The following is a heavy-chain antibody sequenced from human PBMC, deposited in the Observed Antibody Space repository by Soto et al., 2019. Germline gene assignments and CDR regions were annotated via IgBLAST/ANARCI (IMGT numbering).Heavy chain of an antibody. Sequence: PGGSLRLSCTASGFTFGDYAMSWVRQAPGKGLEWVGFIRSKAYGGTTEYAAPVKGRFTISRDDSKSIAYLQMNSLKTEDTAVYYCTREKQLGLDYAFDIWGQGTMVTV. V-gene: IGHV3-49*04. CDR1: GFTFGDYA. CDR2: IRSKAYGGTT. CDR3: TREKQLGLDYAFDI. J-gene: IGHJ3*02. D-gene: IGHD6-13*01.